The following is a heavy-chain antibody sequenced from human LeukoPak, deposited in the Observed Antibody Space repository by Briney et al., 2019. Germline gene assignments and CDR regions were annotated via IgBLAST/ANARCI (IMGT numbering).Heavy chain of an antibody. J-gene: IGHJ3*02. Sequence: GSLRLSCGASGFIFSAYWMTWVRQAPVKGLEWVANIKTDGSEKQYVDSVKGRFTISRDNAKNSLYLQMNSLRAEDTAVYYCARDSAMGNAFDIWGQGTMVTVSS. V-gene: IGHV3-7*01. CDR2: IKTDGSEK. CDR3: ARDSAMGNAFDI. CDR1: GFIFSAYW. D-gene: IGHD2-2*01.